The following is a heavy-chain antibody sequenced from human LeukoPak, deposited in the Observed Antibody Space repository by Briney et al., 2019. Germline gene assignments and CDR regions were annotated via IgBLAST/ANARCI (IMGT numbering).Heavy chain of an antibody. CDR1: GYTFTDYY. CDR3: ARGRDGYNTEDYYYYMDV. D-gene: IGHD5-24*01. V-gene: IGHV1-2*02. J-gene: IGHJ6*03. CDR2: MNPKSGGT. Sequence: ASVKVSCKASGYTFTDYYMHWARQAPGQGLEWMGWMNPKSGGTHYVQKFQGRVTMTRDTSISTAYMELSSLRSDDTAVYYCARGRDGYNTEDYYYYMDVWGKGTTVTVSS.